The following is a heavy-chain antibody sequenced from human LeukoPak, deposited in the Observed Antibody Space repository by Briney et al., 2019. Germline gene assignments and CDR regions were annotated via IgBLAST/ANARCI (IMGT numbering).Heavy chain of an antibody. Sequence: GGSLRLSCAASGFTFSSYAMSWVRQAPGKGLEWVSAISGSGGSTYYADSVKGRFTISRDNSKNTLYLQMNSLRAEDTAVYYCARDNDSSGYYRYGPYAFDFWGQGTMVTVSS. D-gene: IGHD3-22*01. CDR2: ISGSGGST. CDR1: GFTFSSYA. CDR3: ARDNDSSGYYRYGPYAFDF. V-gene: IGHV3-23*01. J-gene: IGHJ3*01.